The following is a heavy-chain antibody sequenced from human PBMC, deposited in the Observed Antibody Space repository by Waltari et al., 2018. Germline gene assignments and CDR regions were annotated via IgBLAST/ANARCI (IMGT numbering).Heavy chain of an antibody. J-gene: IGHJ4*02. CDR3: ARWITMVRGQFDY. CDR1: GFTFSSYE. CDR2: ISSSGSTI. V-gene: IGHV3-48*03. D-gene: IGHD3-10*01. Sequence: EVQLVESGGGLVQPGGSLRLSCAASGFTFSSYEMNWVRQAPGKGLVWVSYISSSGSTIYYADSVKGRFTISRDNAKNSLYLQMNSLRAEDTAVYYCARWITMVRGQFDYWGQGTLVTVSS.